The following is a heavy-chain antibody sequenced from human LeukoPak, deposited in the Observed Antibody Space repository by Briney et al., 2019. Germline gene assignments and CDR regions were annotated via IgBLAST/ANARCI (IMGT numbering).Heavy chain of an antibody. D-gene: IGHD5-24*01. CDR3: ARGQWLQFDVFDI. J-gene: IGHJ3*02. V-gene: IGHV3-7*04. CDR2: IKQDGSEK. Sequence: TGGSLRLSYAASGFTFSSYWMSWVRQAPGKGLEWVANIKQDGSEKYYVDSVKGRFTISRDNAKNSLYLQMNSLRAEDTAVYYCARGQWLQFDVFDIWGQGTMVTVSS. CDR1: GFTFSSYW.